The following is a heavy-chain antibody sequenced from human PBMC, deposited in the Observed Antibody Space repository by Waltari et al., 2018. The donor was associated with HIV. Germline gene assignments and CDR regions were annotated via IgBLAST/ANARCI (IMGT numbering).Heavy chain of an antibody. CDR3: ARVLTGDYGSSRFDP. CDR1: GGSISRYNW. J-gene: IGHJ5*02. D-gene: IGHD4-17*01. CDR2: MYHSGST. Sequence: QVQLQESGPGLVKPSETLSLTCAVSGGSISRYNWWSWVRQTPGKGLEWIGEMYHSGSTNYNPSLKSRVTIVVDKSKNQFSLKVTSVTAADTAVYYCARVLTGDYGSSRFDPWGQGTLVTVSS. V-gene: IGHV4-4*02.